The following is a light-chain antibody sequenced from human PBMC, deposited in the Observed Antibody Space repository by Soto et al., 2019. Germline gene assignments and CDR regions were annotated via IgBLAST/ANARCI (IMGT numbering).Light chain of an antibody. J-gene: IGKJ1*01. Sequence: DIQMTQSPSSLSASVGDRVTITCRASQGIRYALGWYQQKPGTAPKRLIYGASILQNGVPSRFGGSGSGTEFTLTFSSLQPEDFATYYCLQYNRPPLTFGQGTKVEI. CDR3: LQYNRPPLT. V-gene: IGKV1-17*01. CDR2: GAS. CDR1: QGIRYA.